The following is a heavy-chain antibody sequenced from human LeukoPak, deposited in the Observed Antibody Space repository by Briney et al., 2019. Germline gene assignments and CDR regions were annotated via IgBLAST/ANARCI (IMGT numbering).Heavy chain of an antibody. D-gene: IGHD2-2*01. CDR1: GGSISSYY. J-gene: IGHJ4*02. V-gene: IGHV4-59*01. CDR3: ARVDCSSTSCTEAFDY. CDR2: IYYSGST. Sequence: SETLSFTCTVSGGSISSYYWSWIRQPPGKGLEWIGYIYYSGSTNYNPSLKSRVTISVDTSKNQFSLKLSSVTAADTAVYYCARVDCSSTSCTEAFDYRGQGTLVTVSS.